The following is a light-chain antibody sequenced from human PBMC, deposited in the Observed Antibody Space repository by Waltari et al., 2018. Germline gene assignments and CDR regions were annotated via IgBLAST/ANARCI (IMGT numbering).Light chain of an antibody. CDR3: QQYNNWPPYT. J-gene: IGKJ2*01. V-gene: IGKV3-15*01. CDR1: QGVYSN. CDR2: SAS. Sequence: EIVMTQSPATLSVSPGESATLSCRASQGVYSNLAWYQQKLGQAPRLLIHSASTSATGIPARFSGSGSGTEFTLTISSLQSEDFAVYYCQQYNNWPPYTFGQGTKLEIK.